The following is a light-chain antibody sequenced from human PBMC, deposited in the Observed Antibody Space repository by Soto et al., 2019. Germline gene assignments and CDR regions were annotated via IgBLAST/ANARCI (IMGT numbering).Light chain of an antibody. V-gene: IGKV3D-20*02. CDR1: QSVSSSY. Sequence: EIVLTQSPGTLSLSPGERATLSCRASQSVSSSYLAWYQQKPGQAPRLLIFGASRRATGIPDRFSGSGSGTDFTLTISSPEPEDFAVYYCQQRSQWPWTFGQGTKVEIK. CDR3: QQRSQWPWT. CDR2: GAS. J-gene: IGKJ1*01.